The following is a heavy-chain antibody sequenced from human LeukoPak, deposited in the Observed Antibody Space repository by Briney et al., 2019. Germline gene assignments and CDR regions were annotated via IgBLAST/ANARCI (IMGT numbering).Heavy chain of an antibody. CDR1: GFTFSSSA. Sequence: GGSLRLSCAASGFTFSSSAMSWVRQAPGKGLEWVSAISNNGGYTYYADSVQGRFTISRDNSKSTLCLQMNSLRAEDTAVYYCARDRYDSGGYTDYWGQGTLVTVSS. D-gene: IGHD3-22*01. CDR2: ISNNGGYT. J-gene: IGHJ4*02. CDR3: ARDRYDSGGYTDY. V-gene: IGHV3-23*01.